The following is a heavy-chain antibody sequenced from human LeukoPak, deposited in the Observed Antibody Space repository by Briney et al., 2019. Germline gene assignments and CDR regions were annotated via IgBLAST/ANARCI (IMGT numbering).Heavy chain of an antibody. CDR3: ARAETSRLDPFDF. CDR1: GYNFTSSW. Sequence: GESLKISCKASGYNFTSSWIGWVRQMPGNGLECMGIIYPDDSDTRYSPSFQGQVTISADKSISTAYLQWSSLTASDTAMYYCARAETSRLDPFDFWGRGTLVTVSS. J-gene: IGHJ4*02. V-gene: IGHV5-51*01. CDR2: IYPDDSDT.